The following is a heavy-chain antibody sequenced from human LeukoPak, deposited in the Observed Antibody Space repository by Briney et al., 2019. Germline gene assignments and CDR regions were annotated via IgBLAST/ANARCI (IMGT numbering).Heavy chain of an antibody. CDR3: ARQPGYSYRTTHQYYYMDV. D-gene: IGHD5-18*01. J-gene: IGHJ6*03. Sequence: SETLSLTCTVSGGSTSSSSYYWGWIRQPPGKGLEWIGTTYYNENTYYNPSLKSRVTISIDTSKNQLSLRLSSVTAADTAVYYCARQPGYSYRTTHQYYYMDVWGKGTTVTVSS. CDR1: GGSTSSSSYY. V-gene: IGHV4-39*01. CDR2: TYYNENT.